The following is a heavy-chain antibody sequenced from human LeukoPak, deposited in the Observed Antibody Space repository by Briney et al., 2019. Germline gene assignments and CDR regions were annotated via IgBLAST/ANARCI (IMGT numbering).Heavy chain of an antibody. CDR2: ISWNSGSI. Sequence: GGSLRLSCAASGFTFSSYAMHWVRQAPGKGLEWVSGISWNSGSIGYADSVKGRFTISRDNAKNSLYLQMNSLRAEDTALYYCAKGTGYSYGLPFDYWGQGTLVTVSS. CDR3: AKGTGYSYGLPFDY. CDR1: GFTFSSYA. D-gene: IGHD5-18*01. V-gene: IGHV3-9*01. J-gene: IGHJ4*02.